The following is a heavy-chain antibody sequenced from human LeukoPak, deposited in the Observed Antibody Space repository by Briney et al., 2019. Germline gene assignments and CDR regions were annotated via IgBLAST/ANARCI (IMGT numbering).Heavy chain of an antibody. J-gene: IGHJ4*02. Sequence: SETLSLTCTVSGGSISSSGYYWGWIRQPPGKGLEWIGSIYYSGSTYYNPSLKSRVTISVDTSKNQFSLKLSSVTAADTAVYYCARGTMTTVTYYFDYWGQGTLVTVSS. CDR3: ARGTMTTVTYYFDY. CDR1: GGSISSSGYY. V-gene: IGHV4-39*01. D-gene: IGHD4-17*01. CDR2: IYYSGST.